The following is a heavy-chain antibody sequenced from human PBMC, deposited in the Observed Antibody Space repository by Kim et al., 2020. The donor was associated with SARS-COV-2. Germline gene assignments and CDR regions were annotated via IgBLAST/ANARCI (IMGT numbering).Heavy chain of an antibody. V-gene: IGHV4-59*13. J-gene: IGHJ6*02. CDR2: IYYSGST. CDR1: GGSISSYY. D-gene: IGHD2-21*01. CDR3: ARDRIHGMDV. Sequence: SETLSLTCTVSGGSISSYYWSWIRQPPGKGLEWIGYIYYSGSTNYNPSLKSRVTISVDTSKNQFSLKLSSVTAADTAVYYCARDRIHGMDVWGQGTTVTVSS.